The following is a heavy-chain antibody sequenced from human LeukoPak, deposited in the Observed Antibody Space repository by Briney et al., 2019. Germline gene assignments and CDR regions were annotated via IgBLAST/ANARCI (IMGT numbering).Heavy chain of an antibody. J-gene: IGHJ4*02. CDR3: ASLRLAYYYDSSGYPGQV. Sequence: GGPLRPSFAASGFSLSPYGIPWFRQPPGKGLFWFSGIISDGSGTDYADSVKGRFSISRDNGKNTVYLQMNSLRAEDTAVYYCASLRLAYYYDSSGYPGQVWGQGTLVTVSS. CDR1: GFSLSPYG. V-gene: IGHV3-74*01. CDR2: IISDGSGT. D-gene: IGHD3-22*01.